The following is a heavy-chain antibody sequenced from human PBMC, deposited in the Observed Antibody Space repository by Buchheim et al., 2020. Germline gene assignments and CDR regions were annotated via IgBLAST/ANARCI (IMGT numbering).Heavy chain of an antibody. CDR1: GYTFTGYY. D-gene: IGHD3-10*01. Sequence: QVQLVQSGAEVKKPGASVKVSCKASGYTFTGYYMHWVRQAPGQGLEWMERINPNSGGTNYAQKFQGRVTMTRDTSISPAYMELSRLRSYDTAVYYCARGALTYYYGSGSYYNGKYNWFDPWGQGTL. V-gene: IGHV1-2*06. CDR2: INPNSGGT. CDR3: ARGALTYYYGSGSYYNGKYNWFDP. J-gene: IGHJ5*02.